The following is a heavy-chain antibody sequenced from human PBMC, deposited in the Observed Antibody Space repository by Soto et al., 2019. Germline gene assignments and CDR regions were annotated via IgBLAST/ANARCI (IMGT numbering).Heavy chain of an antibody. J-gene: IGHJ4*02. CDR3: VRDNGGNSEFGY. V-gene: IGHV4-30-4*01. D-gene: IGHD2-21*02. Sequence: SETLSLTCTVSVGSISSGDYYWNWIRQPPGKGLEWVGYIFYSGSTYYNPSLKSRLTILVDTSKNQFSLKLSSVTAADTAVYYCVRDNGGNSEFGYWGQGTLVTVSS. CDR1: VGSISSGDYY. CDR2: IFYSGST.